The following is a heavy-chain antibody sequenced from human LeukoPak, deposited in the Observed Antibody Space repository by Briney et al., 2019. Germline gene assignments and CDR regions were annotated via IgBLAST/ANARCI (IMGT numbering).Heavy chain of an antibody. CDR1: GGSFSGYY. D-gene: IGHD3-10*01. V-gene: IGHV4-34*01. CDR3: ARESGEVLL. J-gene: IGHJ3*01. CDR2: INHSGST. Sequence: ASETLSLTCAVYGGSFSGYYWSWIRQPPGKGLEWIGEINHSGSTNYNPSLKSRVTISVDTSKNQFSLKLSSVTAADTAVYYCARESGEVLLWSQGTMVTVSS.